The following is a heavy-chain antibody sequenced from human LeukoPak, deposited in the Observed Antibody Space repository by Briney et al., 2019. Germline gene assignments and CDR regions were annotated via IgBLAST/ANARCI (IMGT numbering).Heavy chain of an antibody. CDR2: IYHSGST. Sequence: SETLSLTCAVSTYSISSGYYWGWIRQPPGKGLEWIGSIYHSGSTFYNPSLKSRVTISVDTSKNQFSLRLSSVTAANTAMYYCARLWSGYKRVDYWGQGTLVTVSS. J-gene: IGHJ4*02. CDR1: TYSISSGYY. CDR3: ARLWSGYKRVDY. V-gene: IGHV4-38-2*01. D-gene: IGHD5-12*01.